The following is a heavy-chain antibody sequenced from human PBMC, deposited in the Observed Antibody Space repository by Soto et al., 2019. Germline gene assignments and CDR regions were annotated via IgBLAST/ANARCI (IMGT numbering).Heavy chain of an antibody. Sequence: ASVKVSCKASGYTFTGYYMHWVRQAPGQGLEWMGWINPTSGGTNYAQKFQGRVTMTRDTSISTAYMELSRLRSDDTAVYYCASITMVRGVILNYYYYGMDVWGQGATVTVSS. V-gene: IGHV1-2*02. J-gene: IGHJ6*02. D-gene: IGHD3-10*01. CDR3: ASITMVRGVILNYYYYGMDV. CDR2: INPTSGGT. CDR1: GYTFTGYY.